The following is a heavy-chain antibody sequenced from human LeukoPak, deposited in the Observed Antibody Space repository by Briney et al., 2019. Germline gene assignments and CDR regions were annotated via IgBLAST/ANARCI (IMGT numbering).Heavy chain of an antibody. CDR1: GFTFSGSS. Sequence: GGSLRLSCAASGFTFSGSSIHWVRQASGKGLEWVGRVRSKGNNYATAYAASVEGRFTIPRDDSKNTAYLQMDSLKTEDTAVYYCSTYSGTQNYAFDIWGQGTMVTVSS. CDR3: STYSGTQNYAFDI. CDR2: VRSKGNNYAT. V-gene: IGHV3-73*01. J-gene: IGHJ3*02. D-gene: IGHD1-26*01.